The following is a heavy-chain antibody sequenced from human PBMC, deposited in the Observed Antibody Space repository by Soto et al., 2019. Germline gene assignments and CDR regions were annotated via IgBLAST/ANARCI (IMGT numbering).Heavy chain of an antibody. V-gene: IGHV5-10-1*01. D-gene: IGHD3-22*01. CDR2: IDPSDSYT. CDR3: ATTAYYYDSSGYYPDAFDI. Sequence: PGESLKISCKGSGYSFTSYWISWVRQMPGKGLEWMGRIDPSDSYTNYSPSFQGHVTISADKSISTAYLQWSSLKASDTAMYYCATTAYYYDSSGYYPDAFDIWGQGTMVT. J-gene: IGHJ3*02. CDR1: GYSFTSYW.